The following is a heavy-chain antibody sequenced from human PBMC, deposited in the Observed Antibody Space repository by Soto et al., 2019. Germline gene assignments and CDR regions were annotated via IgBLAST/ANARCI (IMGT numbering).Heavy chain of an antibody. CDR1: GGTFSSYA. V-gene: IGHV1-69*06. Sequence: QVQLVQSGAEVKKPGSSVKVSCKASGGTFSSYAISWVRQATGQGLEWMGGIIPIFGTANYAQKFQGRVTITADKSTSTAYMELSSLRSEDTAVYYCARALKYCSSTSCLIIHHYYYYGMDVWGQGTTVTVSS. CDR2: IIPIFGTA. CDR3: ARALKYCSSTSCLIIHHYYYYGMDV. D-gene: IGHD2-2*01. J-gene: IGHJ6*02.